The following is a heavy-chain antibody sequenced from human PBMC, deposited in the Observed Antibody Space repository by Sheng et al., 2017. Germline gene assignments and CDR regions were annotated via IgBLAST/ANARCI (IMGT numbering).Heavy chain of an antibody. J-gene: IGHJ6*02. V-gene: IGHV4-34*01. Sequence: QVQLQQWGAGLLKPSETLSLTCAVYGGSFSGYYWSWIRQPPGKGLEWIGEINHSGSTNYNPSLKSRVTISVDTSKNQFSLKLSSVTAADTAVYYCARGRGVYDFWSGYRGHYYYYGMDVWGQGTTVTV. CDR2: INHSGST. D-gene: IGHD3-3*01. CDR1: GGSFSGYY. CDR3: ARGRGVYDFWSGYRGHYYYYGMDV.